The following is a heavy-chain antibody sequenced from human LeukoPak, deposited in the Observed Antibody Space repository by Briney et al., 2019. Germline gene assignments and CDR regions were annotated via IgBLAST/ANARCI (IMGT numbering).Heavy chain of an antibody. J-gene: IGHJ6*03. V-gene: IGHV3-23*01. Sequence: GGSLRLSCAASGLTFSSFGMSWVRQAPGKGLEWVSAISGSGGSTYYADSVKGRFTISRDNSKNTLYLQMNSLRAEDTAVYYCAKGRDYYYYMDVWGKGTTVTISS. CDR1: GLTFSSFG. CDR3: AKGRDYYYYMDV. CDR2: ISGSGGST.